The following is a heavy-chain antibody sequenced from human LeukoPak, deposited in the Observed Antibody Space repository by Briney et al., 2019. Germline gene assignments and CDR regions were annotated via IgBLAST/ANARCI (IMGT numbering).Heavy chain of an antibody. V-gene: IGHV3-66*01. CDR3: ASDGDDILTDYYSGI. Sequence: GGSLRLSCAVSGFTVSANYMSWDRQAPGKGLEWVSVIYSGGSTYYADSVKGRFTISRDNSKNTLYLQMNSLRAEDTAVYYCASDGDDILTDYYSGIWGQGTLVTVSS. CDR1: GFTVSANY. J-gene: IGHJ4*02. CDR2: IYSGGST. D-gene: IGHD3-9*01.